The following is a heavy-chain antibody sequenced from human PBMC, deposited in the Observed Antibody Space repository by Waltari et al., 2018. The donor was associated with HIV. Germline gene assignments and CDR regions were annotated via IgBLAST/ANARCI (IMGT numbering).Heavy chain of an antibody. CDR3: TRSLLATANLWSGGY. CDR2: IRGKAFSGST. CDR1: GFTFGDYG. D-gene: IGHD2-21*02. J-gene: IGHJ4*02. V-gene: IGHV3-49*03. Sequence: EVHLVESGGGLVQPGRSLRLSCTASGFTFGDYGISWYRQAPGKGLEWLSLIRGKAFSGSTEYAASVKGRVTVSRDDSKSIAYLQINSLKTEDTAVYYCTRSLLATANLWSGGYWGQGALVTVSS.